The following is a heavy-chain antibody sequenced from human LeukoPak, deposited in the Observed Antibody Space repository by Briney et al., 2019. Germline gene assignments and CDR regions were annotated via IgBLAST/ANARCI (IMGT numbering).Heavy chain of an antibody. CDR2: ISSSGSTI. CDR1: GFTFSSYE. V-gene: IGHV3-48*03. Sequence: GGSLRLSCAASGFTFSSYEMNWVRQAPGKGLEWVSYISSSGSTIYYADSVKGRFTISRDNAKNSLYLQMNSLRAEDTAVYYCARDTKITIFGVVSSIPYWGQGTLVTVSS. CDR3: ARDTKITIFGVVSSIPY. D-gene: IGHD3-3*01. J-gene: IGHJ4*02.